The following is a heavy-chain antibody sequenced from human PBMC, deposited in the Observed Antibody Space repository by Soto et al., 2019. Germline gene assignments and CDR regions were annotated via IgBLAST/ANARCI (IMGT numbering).Heavy chain of an antibody. Sequence: EVQLVESGGGLIQPGGSLRLSCAASGFTVSSNYMSWVRQAPGQGLEWVSVIYSGGSTYYADSVKGRFTISRDNSKNTVHLQMNCLRAEDTAVYYCARGWELPNYYGMDVWGQGTTVTVSS. CDR3: ARGWELPNYYGMDV. CDR1: GFTVSSNY. D-gene: IGHD1-26*01. CDR2: IYSGGST. V-gene: IGHV3-53*01. J-gene: IGHJ6*02.